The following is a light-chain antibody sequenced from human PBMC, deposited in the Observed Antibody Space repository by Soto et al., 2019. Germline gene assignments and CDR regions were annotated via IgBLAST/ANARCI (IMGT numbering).Light chain of an antibody. V-gene: IGKV1-5*03. CDR2: RAS. CDR3: QQYNGYSRA. Sequence: DIQMTQSPSTLSASIGDRVTFTCRASQSIGDWLAWYQQKPGKAPKLLIYRASNLESGVPSRFSGSGSGTEFTLTISSLQPDDFAIYYCQQYNGYSRAFGQGTKVEIK. CDR1: QSIGDW. J-gene: IGKJ1*01.